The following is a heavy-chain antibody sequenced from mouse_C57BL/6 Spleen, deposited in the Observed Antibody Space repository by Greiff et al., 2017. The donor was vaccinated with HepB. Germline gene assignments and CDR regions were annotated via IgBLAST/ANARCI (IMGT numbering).Heavy chain of an antibody. Sequence: EVKVVESGGDLVKPGGSLKLSCAASGFTFSSYGMSWVRQTPDKRLEWVATISSGGSYTYYPDSVKGRFTISGDNAKNTLYLQMSSLKSEDTAMYYCSRHGDDGYYSAWFAYWGQGTLVTVSA. V-gene: IGHV5-6*01. D-gene: IGHD2-3*01. CDR2: ISSGGSYT. CDR1: GFTFSSYG. CDR3: SRHGDDGYYSAWFAY. J-gene: IGHJ3*01.